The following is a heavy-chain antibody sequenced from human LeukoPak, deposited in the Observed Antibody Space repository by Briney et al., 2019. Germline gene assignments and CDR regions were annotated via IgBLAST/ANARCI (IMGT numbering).Heavy chain of an antibody. CDR1: GYTFTSYY. CDR2: INPSGGST. Sequence: ASVKVSCKASGYTFTSYYMHWVRQAPGQGLEWMGIINPSGGSTSYAQKFQGRVTMTRDTSTSTVYMELSSLRSEDTAVYYCARVKTIFGVVTRFDPWGQGTLVTVSS. J-gene: IGHJ5*02. V-gene: IGHV1-46*01. D-gene: IGHD3-3*01. CDR3: ARVKTIFGVVTRFDP.